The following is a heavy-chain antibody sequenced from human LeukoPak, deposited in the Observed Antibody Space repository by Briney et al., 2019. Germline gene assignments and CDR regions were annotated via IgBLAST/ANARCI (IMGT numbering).Heavy chain of an antibody. CDR3: ARVMAPRGKVAVPAAMAYYGMDV. D-gene: IGHD2-2*01. Sequence: SETLSLTCTVSGGSISSYYWSWIRQPPGKGLEWIGYIYYSGSTNYNPSLQSRVTISVDTSKNQFSLKLSSVTAADTAVYYCARVMAPRGKVAVPAAMAYYGMDVWGQGTTVTVSS. J-gene: IGHJ6*02. CDR2: IYYSGST. CDR1: GGSISSYY. V-gene: IGHV4-59*01.